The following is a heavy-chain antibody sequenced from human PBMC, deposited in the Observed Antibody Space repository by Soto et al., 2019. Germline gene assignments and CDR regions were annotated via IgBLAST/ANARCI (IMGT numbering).Heavy chain of an antibody. CDR1: GGTFSTYI. CDR2: IIPIPDIT. D-gene: IGHD3-3*01. V-gene: IGHV1-69*08. Sequence: QVQLVQSGAEVRKPGSSVKVSCKAPGGTFSTYIISWVRQAPGQGLEWMGRIIPIPDITIYAQKFQGRVTVTADRSTSTAYMELTSLKSEATAVYYCARDRITTRGDAFDLWGQGTMVTVSS. J-gene: IGHJ3*01. CDR3: ARDRITTRGDAFDL.